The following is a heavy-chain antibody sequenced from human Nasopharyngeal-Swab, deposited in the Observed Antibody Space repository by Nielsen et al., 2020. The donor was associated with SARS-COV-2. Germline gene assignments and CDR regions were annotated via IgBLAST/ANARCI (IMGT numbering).Heavy chain of an antibody. CDR1: GGSFGDYF. D-gene: IGHD2-2*01. V-gene: IGHV4-34*01. CDR3: ARVAIEVVSTSIYMDV. J-gene: IGHJ6*03. CDR2: INHSGTT. Sequence: GSLRLSCAVYGGSFGDYFWAWIRQPPGRGLEWIGEINHSGTTEYNPSLESRVNLSVDTSKNQFSLKLNFVTAADAAVYYCARVAIEVVSTSIYMDVWGKGTTVTVSS.